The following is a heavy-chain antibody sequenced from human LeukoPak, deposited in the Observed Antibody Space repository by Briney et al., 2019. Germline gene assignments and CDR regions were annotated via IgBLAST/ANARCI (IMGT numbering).Heavy chain of an antibody. CDR2: IYWDDDK. D-gene: IGHD3-10*01. J-gene: IGHJ4*02. CDR3: AHTPGRSKRGSGFDY. CDR1: GFSLSTSGVG. V-gene: IGHV2-5*02. Sequence: ESGPTLVNPTQTLTLTCSFSGFSLSTSGVGVGWIRQPPGKALEWLALIYWDDDKRYSPSLKSRLTITKDTSKNQVVLTMTNMNPVDTATYHCAHTPGRSKRGSGFDYWGQGTLVTVSS.